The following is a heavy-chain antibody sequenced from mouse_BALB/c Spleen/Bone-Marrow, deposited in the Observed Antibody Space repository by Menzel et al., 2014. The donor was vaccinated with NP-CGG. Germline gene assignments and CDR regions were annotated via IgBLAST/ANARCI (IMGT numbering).Heavy chain of an antibody. CDR1: GFTFSDYY. CDR2: ISNGGGST. V-gene: IGHV5-12*02. Sequence: EVKLVESGGGLVQPGGSLKLSCATSGFTFSDYYMYWVRQTPEKRLEWVAYISNGGGSTYYPATVKGRFTISRDNAKNTLYLQMSRLKSEDTAMYYCARGLYYRPFAYWGQGTLVTVSA. D-gene: IGHD2-14*01. CDR3: ARGLYYRPFAY. J-gene: IGHJ3*01.